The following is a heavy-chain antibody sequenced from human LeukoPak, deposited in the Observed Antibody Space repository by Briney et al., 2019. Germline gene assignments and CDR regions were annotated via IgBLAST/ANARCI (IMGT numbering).Heavy chain of an antibody. CDR3: ARDRRHRSSGVGDLAYYFDY. Sequence: SETLSLTCNVSGGSISNRAYYWAWIRQPPGTGLEWIGSVFYSGSTYSNPSLESRLTISVDTSKNQFSLKLTSVTAADTAVYYCARDRRHRSSGVGDLAYYFDYWGQGTLVTVSS. V-gene: IGHV4-39*07. CDR1: GGSISNRAYY. CDR2: VFYSGST. D-gene: IGHD1-14*01. J-gene: IGHJ4*02.